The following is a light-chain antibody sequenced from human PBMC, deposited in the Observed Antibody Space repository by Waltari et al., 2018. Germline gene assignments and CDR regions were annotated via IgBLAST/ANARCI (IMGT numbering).Light chain of an antibody. CDR3: CSYAGADSLL. J-gene: IGLJ3*02. V-gene: IGLV2-8*01. CDR2: DVT. Sequence: QSALTQPPSASGSLGQSVTISCTGTNKDVGAYQYVSWYQQYPGKAPKLLIYDVTKRPSGVSDRFSGSKSGRTASLTVSGLQPEDEAIYSCCSYAGADSLLFGGGTKLTVL. CDR1: NKDVGAYQY.